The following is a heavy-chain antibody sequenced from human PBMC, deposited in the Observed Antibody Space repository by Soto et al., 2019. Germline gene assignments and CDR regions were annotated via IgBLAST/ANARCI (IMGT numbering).Heavy chain of an antibody. CDR1: GYTFITYG. V-gene: IGHV1-18*01. CDR3: ARALPYSSSGDS. D-gene: IGHD6-13*01. J-gene: IGHJ4*02. CDR2: ISASNGNI. Sequence: QVQLVQSGAEVKKPGASVRVSCKASGYTFITYGISWVRQAPGQGLEWMGWISASNGNIYYGQKFQGRVTMTTDSFTSTAYMELSSLTSDDTAVYYCARALPYSSSGDSWGRGTLVTVSS.